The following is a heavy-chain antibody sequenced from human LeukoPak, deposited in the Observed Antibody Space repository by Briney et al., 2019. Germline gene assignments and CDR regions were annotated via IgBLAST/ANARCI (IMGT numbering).Heavy chain of an antibody. CDR2: ISGSGGST. V-gene: IGHV3-23*01. CDR1: GFTFSSYA. D-gene: IGHD3-9*01. CDR3: AKALRYFDWLFPGAFDI. Sequence: PGGSLRLSCAASGFTFSSYAMSWVRQAPGKGLEWVSAISGSGGSTYYADSVKGRFTISRDNSKNTLYLQMNSLRAEDTAVYYCAKALRYFDWLFPGAFDIWGQGTMVTVSS. J-gene: IGHJ3*02.